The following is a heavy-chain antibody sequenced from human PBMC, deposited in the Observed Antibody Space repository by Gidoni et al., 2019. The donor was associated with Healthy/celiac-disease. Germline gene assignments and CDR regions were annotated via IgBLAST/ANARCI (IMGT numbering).Heavy chain of an antibody. Sequence: QVQLQESGPGLVKPSQTLSLTCTVSGGSISSGGYYWSWIRQHPGKGLEWIGYIYYSGSTYYNPSLKSRVTISVDTSKNQFSLKLSSVTAADTAVYYCASSELGDYYDSIPESGFDYWGQGTLVTVSS. CDR3: ASSELGDYYDSIPESGFDY. V-gene: IGHV4-31*03. J-gene: IGHJ4*02. CDR1: GGSISSGGYY. D-gene: IGHD3-22*01. CDR2: IYYSGST.